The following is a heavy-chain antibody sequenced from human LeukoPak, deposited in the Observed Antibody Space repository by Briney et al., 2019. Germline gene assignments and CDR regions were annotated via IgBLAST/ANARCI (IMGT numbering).Heavy chain of an antibody. J-gene: IGHJ3*02. CDR3: ARVRGSVQLWFSYYYDSSGSDAFDI. CDR1: GGSISSSSYY. V-gene: IGHV4-39*01. Sequence: SETLSLTCTVSGGSISSSSYYWGWIRQPPGKGLEWIGSIYYSGSTYYNPSLKSRVTISVDTSKNQFSLKLSSVTAADTAVYYCARVRGSVQLWFSYYYDSSGSDAFDIWGQGTMVTVSS. CDR2: IYYSGST. D-gene: IGHD3-22*01.